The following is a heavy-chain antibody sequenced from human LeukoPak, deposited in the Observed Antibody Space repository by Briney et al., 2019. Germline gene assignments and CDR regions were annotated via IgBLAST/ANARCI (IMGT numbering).Heavy chain of an antibody. D-gene: IGHD2-2*01. CDR3: ARSGLVVPAAMGGYYYYGMDV. CDR2: IYHSGST. CDR1: GGSINSSNW. J-gene: IGHJ6*02. Sequence: SGTLSLTCAVSGGSINSSNWWSWVRQPPGKGLEWIGEIYHSGSTNYNPSLKSRVTISVDKSKNQFSLKLSSVTAADTAVYYCARSGLVVPAAMGGYYYYGMDVWGQGTTVTVSS. V-gene: IGHV4-4*02.